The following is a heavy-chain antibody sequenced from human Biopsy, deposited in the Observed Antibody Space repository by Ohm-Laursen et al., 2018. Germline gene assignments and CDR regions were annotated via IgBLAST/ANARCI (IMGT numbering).Heavy chain of an antibody. D-gene: IGHD6-25*01. J-gene: IGHJ4*02. Sequence: SLRLSCSASGFVVSGTQMSWVRQAPRKGLEWVSVIYSGDSTYYADPMKGRFTISRDESKNTLYLQMNRLRAEDTAVYHCARATYSSGHKIDSWGQGTLVTVSS. CDR3: ARATYSSGHKIDS. V-gene: IGHV3-53*01. CDR2: IYSGDST. CDR1: GFVVSGTQ.